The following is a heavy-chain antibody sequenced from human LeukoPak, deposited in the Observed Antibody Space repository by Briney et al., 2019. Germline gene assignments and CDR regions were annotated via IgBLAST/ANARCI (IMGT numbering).Heavy chain of an antibody. Sequence: ASVKVSCKVSGYTLTELSMHWVRQAPGKGLEWMGGFDPEDGETIYAQKFQGRVTMTTDTSTSTAYMELRSLRSDDTAVYYCARVIAGVVVVPAAIQGWFDPWGQGTLVTVSS. CDR2: FDPEDGET. J-gene: IGHJ5*02. CDR3: ARVIAGVVVVPAAIQGWFDP. V-gene: IGHV1-24*01. CDR1: GYTLTELS. D-gene: IGHD2-2*02.